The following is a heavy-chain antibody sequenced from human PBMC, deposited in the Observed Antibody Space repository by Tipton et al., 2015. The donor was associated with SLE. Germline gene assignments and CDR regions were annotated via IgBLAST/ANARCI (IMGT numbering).Heavy chain of an antibody. CDR2: IYTSGST. Sequence: LRLSCTVSGGSISSGSYYWSWIRQPAGKGLEWIGRIYTSGSTNYNPSLKSRVTISVDTSKNQFSLTLTSVTAADTAVYYCARLTPLSGWYYFDYWGQGALVTVSS. V-gene: IGHV4-61*02. D-gene: IGHD3-9*01. J-gene: IGHJ4*02. CDR3: ARLTPLSGWYYFDY. CDR1: GGSISSGSYY.